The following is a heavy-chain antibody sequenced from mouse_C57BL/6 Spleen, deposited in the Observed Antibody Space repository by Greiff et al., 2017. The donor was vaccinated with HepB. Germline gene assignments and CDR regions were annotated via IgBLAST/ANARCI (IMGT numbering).Heavy chain of an antibody. CDR1: GYTFTSYW. CDR3: ARSLYYYGSSLYWYFDV. Sequence: QVQLQQPGAELVKPGASVKMSCKASGYTFTSYWITWVKQRPGQGLEWIGDIYPGSGSTNYNEKFKSKATLTVDTSSSTAYMQLSSLTSEDSAVYDCARSLYYYGSSLYWYFDVWGTGTTVTVSS. CDR2: IYPGSGST. D-gene: IGHD1-1*01. J-gene: IGHJ1*03. V-gene: IGHV1-55*01.